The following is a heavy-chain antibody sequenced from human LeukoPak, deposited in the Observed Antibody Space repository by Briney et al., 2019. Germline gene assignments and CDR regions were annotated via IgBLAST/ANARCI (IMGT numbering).Heavy chain of an antibody. CDR1: GFTFSTYS. CDR2: ISYDGSDK. V-gene: IGHV3-30*03. Sequence: GGSLRLSCIASGFTFSTYSMHWVRQAPGKGLEWVAVISYDGSDKYYADSVKGRFTISRDNSKNTLFLQMNSLRAEDSAVYYCARDQQHLALDYWGQGTLVTVSS. J-gene: IGHJ4*02. D-gene: IGHD6-13*01. CDR3: ARDQQHLALDY.